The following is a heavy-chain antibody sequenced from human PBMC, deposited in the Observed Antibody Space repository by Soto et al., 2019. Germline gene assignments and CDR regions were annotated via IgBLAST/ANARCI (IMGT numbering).Heavy chain of an antibody. D-gene: IGHD2-21*01. Sequence: GGSLRLSCAASGFTFSSYAMNWVRQAPGKGLEWVSGISASGGSTYYADSVKGRFTISRDKSKNTVYLQMNNLRAEDTAVYYCARVDPYFASDYWGQGTVVTVSS. CDR1: GFTFSSYA. CDR2: ISASGGST. J-gene: IGHJ4*02. CDR3: ARVDPYFASDY. V-gene: IGHV3-23*01.